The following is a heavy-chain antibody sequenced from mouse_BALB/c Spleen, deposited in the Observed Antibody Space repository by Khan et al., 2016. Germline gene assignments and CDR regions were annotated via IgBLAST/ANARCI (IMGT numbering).Heavy chain of an antibody. CDR2: ISYSGST. CDR3: ARAPPRWYFDV. V-gene: IGHV3-2*02. J-gene: IGHJ1*01. Sequence: VRLQQSGPGLVKPSQSLSLTCTVTGYSITSDYAWNWIRQFPGNKLEWMGYISYSGSTSYNPSLKSRISITRDTSKNQFFLQLNSVTTEDTATYYCARAPPRWYFDVWGAGTTVTVSS. CDR1: GYSITSDYA.